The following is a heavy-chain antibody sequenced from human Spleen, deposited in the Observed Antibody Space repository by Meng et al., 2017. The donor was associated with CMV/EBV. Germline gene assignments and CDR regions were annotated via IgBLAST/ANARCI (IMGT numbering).Heavy chain of an antibody. D-gene: IGHD3-3*01. V-gene: IGHV3-7*03. Sequence: GGSLRLSCAASGFTFSSYWMSWVRQAPGKGLEWLANIKEDGSDKYYVDSVKGRFTIFRDNAKNSLYLQMNSLRAEDTALYYCARDHDFWSGQSPMDVWGQGTTVTVSS. CDR3: ARDHDFWSGQSPMDV. CDR2: IKEDGSDK. J-gene: IGHJ6*02. CDR1: GFTFSSYW.